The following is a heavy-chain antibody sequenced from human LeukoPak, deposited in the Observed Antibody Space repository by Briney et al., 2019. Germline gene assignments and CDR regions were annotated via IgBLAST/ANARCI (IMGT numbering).Heavy chain of an antibody. V-gene: IGHV4-4*02. Sequence: PSQTLSLTCAVSGGSITTSNWWSWVRQPPGKGLEWIGEIHPSGSTHYSPSLRSRVTLSMDKSKNQFSLELSSVTAADTAIYYCAKDLGYQLLYWGQGTLVTVSS. J-gene: IGHJ4*02. D-gene: IGHD2-2*01. CDR3: AKDLGYQLLY. CDR2: IHPSGST. CDR1: GGSITTSNW.